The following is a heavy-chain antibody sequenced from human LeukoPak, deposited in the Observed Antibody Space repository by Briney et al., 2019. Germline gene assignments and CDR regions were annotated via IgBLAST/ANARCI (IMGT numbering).Heavy chain of an antibody. CDR3: ARATPTAADAFDI. CDR2: IKEDGTQK. J-gene: IGHJ3*02. D-gene: IGHD2-2*01. V-gene: IGHV3-7*04. Sequence: GGSLRLSCAASGFTFNKSWMSWVRQAPGKGPEWVANIKEDGTQKYYVDSVRGRFTISRDNSKNTLYLQMNSLRAEDTAVYYCARATPTAADAFDIWGQGTMVTVSS. CDR1: GFTFNKSW.